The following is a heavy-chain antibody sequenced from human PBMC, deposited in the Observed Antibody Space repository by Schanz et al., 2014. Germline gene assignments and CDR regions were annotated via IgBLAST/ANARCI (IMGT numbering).Heavy chain of an antibody. J-gene: IGHJ4*02. CDR1: GFTFSRYW. D-gene: IGHD3-3*01. CDR2: INSDGSTT. CDR3: AATTILAD. Sequence: EVQLVESGGGLVQPGGSLRLCCVASGFTFSRYWMTWVRQAPGKGLVWVSRINSDGSTTIYADSVKGRFTISRDNAKSSLYLQMNSLRDEDTAVYYCAATTILADWGQGTLVAVSS. V-gene: IGHV3-74*02.